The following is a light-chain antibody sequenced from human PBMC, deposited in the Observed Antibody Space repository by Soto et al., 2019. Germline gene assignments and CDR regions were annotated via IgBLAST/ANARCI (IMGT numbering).Light chain of an antibody. V-gene: IGKV1-39*01. Sequence: DIQMTQSPSSLSASVGDRVTITCRASQSISIYLNWYQQKPGKAPKLLVYAASSLQSGVPSRFSGSGSRTDFTLPISSLQPEDFATYYCPQSYSTLYTFGQGTKLEIK. J-gene: IGKJ2*01. CDR1: QSISIY. CDR3: PQSYSTLYT. CDR2: AAS.